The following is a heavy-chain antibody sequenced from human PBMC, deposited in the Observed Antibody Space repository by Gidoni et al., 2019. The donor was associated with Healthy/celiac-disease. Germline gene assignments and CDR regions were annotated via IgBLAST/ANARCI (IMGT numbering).Heavy chain of an antibody. J-gene: IGHJ6*02. CDR2: ISSSSSTI. Sequence: EVQLVESGGGLVQPGGSLRLSCAASGFTFSRYSMNWVRQAPGKGLEWVSYISSSSSTIYYADSGKGRFTISRDNAKNSLYLQMNSLRDEDTAVYYCARAVYCSSTSCYKGWYYYGMDVWGQGTTVTVSS. V-gene: IGHV3-48*02. CDR3: ARAVYCSSTSCYKGWYYYGMDV. D-gene: IGHD2-2*02. CDR1: GFTFSRYS.